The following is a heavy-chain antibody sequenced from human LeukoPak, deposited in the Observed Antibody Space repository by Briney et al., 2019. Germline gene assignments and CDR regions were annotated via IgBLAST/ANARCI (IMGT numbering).Heavy chain of an antibody. CDR2: ISINGDKT. Sequence: GRSLRLSCSASGFTFSGHFMHWVRQAPGKGLEYVSSISINGDKTYYAESVKGRFTISRDNSKNTLYLQLSSLRVEDTAVYYCIKDRIGTWSFDHWGQGTLLTVSS. CDR3: IKDRIGTWSFDH. V-gene: IGHV3-64D*06. CDR1: GFTFSGHF. J-gene: IGHJ4*02. D-gene: IGHD1-26*01.